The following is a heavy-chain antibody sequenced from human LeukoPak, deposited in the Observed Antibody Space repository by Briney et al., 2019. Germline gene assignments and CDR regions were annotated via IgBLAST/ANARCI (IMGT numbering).Heavy chain of an antibody. CDR3: TTDYRGDCSSTSCLTDY. CDR2: IKSKTDGGTT. J-gene: IGHJ4*02. CDR1: GFTFSNAW. Sequence: PGGSLRLSCAASGFTFSNAWMSWVRQAPGKGLEWVGRIKSKTDGGTTDYAAPVKGRFTISRDDSKNTLYLQMNSLKTEDTAVYYRTTDYRGDCSSTSCLTDYWGQGTLVTVSS. D-gene: IGHD2-2*01. V-gene: IGHV3-15*01.